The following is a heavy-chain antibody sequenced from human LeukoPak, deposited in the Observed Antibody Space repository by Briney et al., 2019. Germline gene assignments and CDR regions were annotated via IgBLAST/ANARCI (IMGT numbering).Heavy chain of an antibody. D-gene: IGHD6-6*01. V-gene: IGHV3-21*01. Sequence: GGSLRLSCAASGFTFSSYSMNWVRQAPGKGLEWVSSISSTDNYIYYADSVKGRFTISRDNAKNSLYLQMNSLRAEDTAVYYCARGLSSSRDAFDIWGQGTMVTVSS. CDR3: ARGLSSSRDAFDI. CDR2: ISSTDNYI. CDR1: GFTFSSYS. J-gene: IGHJ3*02.